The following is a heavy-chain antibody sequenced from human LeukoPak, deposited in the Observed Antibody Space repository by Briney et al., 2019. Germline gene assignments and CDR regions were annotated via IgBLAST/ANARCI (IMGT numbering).Heavy chain of an antibody. CDR2: IYTSGST. V-gene: IGHV4-4*07. CDR1: GDSINSFY. J-gene: IGHJ4*02. D-gene: IGHD2-2*01. CDR3: ARDVVAAVGSFDY. Sequence: SETLSLTCTVSGDSINSFYWSWIRQPAGKGLEWIGRIYTSGSTNYSPSLKSRVTMSVDTSKNQFSLKLSSVIAADTAVYYCARDVVAAVGSFDYWGQGTQVTVSS.